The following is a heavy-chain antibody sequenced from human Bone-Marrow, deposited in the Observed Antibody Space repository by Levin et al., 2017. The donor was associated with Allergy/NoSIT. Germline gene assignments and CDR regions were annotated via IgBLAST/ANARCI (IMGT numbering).Heavy chain of an antibody. CDR3: AHRQLRNFAY. CDR2: IFWDDVT. Sequence: KSSGPTLVKPTQTLTLTCTFSGFSLTTSGVGVGWIRQPPGKALEWLALIFWDDVTRYSPSLRSRLTVTKDTSKNQVVLTLSDVDPMDTATYYCAHRQLRNFAYWGQGTLVTVSS. V-gene: IGHV2-5*02. CDR1: GFSLTTSGVG. J-gene: IGHJ4*02. D-gene: IGHD4-23*01.